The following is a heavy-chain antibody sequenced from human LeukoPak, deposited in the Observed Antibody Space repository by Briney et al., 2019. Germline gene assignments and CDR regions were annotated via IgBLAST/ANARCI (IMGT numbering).Heavy chain of an antibody. Sequence: SVKVSCKASGFTFTSSAVQWVRQARGQRLEWIGWIVVGSGNTNYAQKFQERVTITRDMSTSTAYMELSGLRSEDTAVYYCAADVHDSLGMDVWGQGTTVTVSS. D-gene: IGHD3-3*01. V-gene: IGHV1-58*01. CDR2: IVVGSGNT. CDR1: GFTFTSSA. J-gene: IGHJ6*02. CDR3: AADVHDSLGMDV.